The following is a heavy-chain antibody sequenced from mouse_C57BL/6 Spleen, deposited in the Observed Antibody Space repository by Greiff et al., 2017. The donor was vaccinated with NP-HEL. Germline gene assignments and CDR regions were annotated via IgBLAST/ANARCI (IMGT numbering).Heavy chain of an antibody. CDR1: GYSITSGYY. CDR3: AREGGSSPWFAY. CDR2: ISYDGSN. D-gene: IGHD1-1*01. V-gene: IGHV3-6*01. Sequence: ESGPGLVKPSQSLSLTCSVTGYSITSGYYWNWIRQFPGNKLEWMGYISYDGSNNYHPSLKNRISITRDTSKNQFFLKLNSVTTEDTATYYCAREGGSSPWFAYWGQGTLVTVSA. J-gene: IGHJ3*01.